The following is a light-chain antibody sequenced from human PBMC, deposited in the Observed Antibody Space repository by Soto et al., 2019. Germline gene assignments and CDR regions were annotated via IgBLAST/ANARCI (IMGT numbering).Light chain of an antibody. CDR1: QSLLHSNGYNY. CDR3: QQSNSLPPT. Sequence: DIVMTQSPLSLPVTPGQPASISCRSSQSLLHSNGYNYLDWYLQKPGQSPQLLIYLGSNRSSGVPDRFSGSGSGTDFTLTISSLQPEDFATYFCQQSNSLPPTFGQGTKVDIK. V-gene: IGKV2-28*01. CDR2: LGS. J-gene: IGKJ1*01.